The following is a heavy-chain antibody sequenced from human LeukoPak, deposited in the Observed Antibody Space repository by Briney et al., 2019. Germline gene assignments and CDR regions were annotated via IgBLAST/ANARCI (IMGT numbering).Heavy chain of an antibody. CDR2: IMSSSSTI. V-gene: IGHV3-48*02. CDR3: ARRRDLFDY. Sequence: PGGSLRLSCAASGFTFSTYSMNWVRQAPGKGLEWVAYIMSSSSTIYYADSVKGRFTIPRDNAKNSLYLQMNSLRDEDTAVYYCARRRDLFDYWGQGTLVTVSS. CDR1: GFTFSTYS. J-gene: IGHJ4*02.